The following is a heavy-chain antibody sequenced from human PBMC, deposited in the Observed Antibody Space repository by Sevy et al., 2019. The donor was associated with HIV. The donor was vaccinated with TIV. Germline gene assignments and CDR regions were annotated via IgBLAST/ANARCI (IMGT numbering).Heavy chain of an antibody. J-gene: IGHJ4*02. CDR2: ISSSGTII. CDR1: GLNVSDYF. D-gene: IGHD3-10*01. CDR3: ARDLASGSFFSLYFDY. V-gene: IGHV3-11*01. Sequence: GGSLRLSCAASGLNVSDYFMSWIRQAPGKRLEWVSYISSSGTIIYYADSVKGRFTISRDKAKNSLYLQMNSLRAEDTAIYYCARDLASGSFFSLYFDYWGQGTLVTVSS.